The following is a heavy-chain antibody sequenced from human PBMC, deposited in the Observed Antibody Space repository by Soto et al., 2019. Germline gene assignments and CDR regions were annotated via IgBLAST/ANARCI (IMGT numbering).Heavy chain of an antibody. CDR1: GYTFTGYA. D-gene: IGHD4-17*01. V-gene: IGHV1-18*01. J-gene: IGHJ4*02. CDR2: ISAYNGNT. Sequence: GASVKVSCKASGYTFTGYAMHWVRQAPGQRLEWMGWISAYNGNTNYAQKLQGRVTMTTDTSTSTAYMELRSLRSDDTAVYYCASNGDSTPFDYWGQGTLVTVSS. CDR3: ASNGDSTPFDY.